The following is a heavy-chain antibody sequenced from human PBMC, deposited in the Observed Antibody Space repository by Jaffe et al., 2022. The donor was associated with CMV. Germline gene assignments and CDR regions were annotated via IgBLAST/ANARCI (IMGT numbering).Heavy chain of an antibody. CDR2: INSDGSST. J-gene: IGHJ6*02. CDR1: GFTFSSYW. Sequence: DVQLVESGGGLVQPGGSLRLSCAASGFTFSSYWMHWVRQAPGKGLVWVSRINSDGSSTTYADSVKGRFTISRDNAKNTLYLQMNSLRAGDTAVYYCARAVYSSSSPFFRRPHGMDVWGPGTTVTVSS. CDR3: ARAVYSSSSPFFRRPHGMDV. D-gene: IGHD6-6*01. V-gene: IGHV3-74*01.